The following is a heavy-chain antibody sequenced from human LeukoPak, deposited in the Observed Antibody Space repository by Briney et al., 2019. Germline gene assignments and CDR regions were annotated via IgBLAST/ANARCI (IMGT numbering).Heavy chain of an antibody. CDR1: GYTFTSYD. D-gene: IGHD2-8*01. V-gene: IGHV1-8*01. CDR3: AREGLYGLAFDI. Sequence: ASVKVSCKAPGYTFTSYDINWVRQATGQGLEWMGWMNPNSGNTGYAQKFQGRVIMTRNTSISTAYMELSSLRSEDTAVYYCAREGLYGLAFDIWGQGTMVTVSS. J-gene: IGHJ3*02. CDR2: MNPNSGNT.